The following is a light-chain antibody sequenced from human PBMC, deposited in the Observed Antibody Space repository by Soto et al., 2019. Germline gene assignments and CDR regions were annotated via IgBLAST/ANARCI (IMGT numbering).Light chain of an antibody. CDR1: SSDVGSYNL. V-gene: IGLV2-23*01. Sequence: QSALTQPASVSGSPGQSITISCTGTSSDVGSYNLVSWYQQHPGKAPKLMIYEDTKRPSGVSNRFSGSKSDNSASLTISGLQTEDEADYYCCSYAGDDTRVFGGGTKLTVL. J-gene: IGLJ3*02. CDR2: EDT. CDR3: CSYAGDDTRV.